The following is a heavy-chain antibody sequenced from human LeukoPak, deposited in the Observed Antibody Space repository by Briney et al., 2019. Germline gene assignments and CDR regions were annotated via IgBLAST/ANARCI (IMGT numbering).Heavy chain of an antibody. Sequence: SVKVSCKASGGTFSSYAISWVRQAPGQGLEWMGRIIPILGIANYAQKSQGRVTITADKSTSTAYMELSSLRSEDTAVYYCARDREVANWFDPWGQGTLVTVSS. CDR3: ARDREVANWFDP. D-gene: IGHD3-10*01. CDR2: IIPILGIA. J-gene: IGHJ5*02. CDR1: GGTFSSYA. V-gene: IGHV1-69*04.